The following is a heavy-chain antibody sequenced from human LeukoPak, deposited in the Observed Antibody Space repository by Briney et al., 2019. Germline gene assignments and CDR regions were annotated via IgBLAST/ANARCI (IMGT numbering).Heavy chain of an antibody. V-gene: IGHV5-51*01. CDR2: IYPGDSDT. CDR3: ARGRRELTMVRDPPSDY. Sequence: GESLKISCKGSGYSFTSYWIGWVRQMPGKGLEWMGIIYPGDSDTRYSPSFQGQVTISADKSISTAYLQWSSLKASDTAMYYCARGRRELTMVRDPPSDYWGQGTLVTVSS. J-gene: IGHJ4*02. CDR1: GYSFTSYW. D-gene: IGHD3-10*01.